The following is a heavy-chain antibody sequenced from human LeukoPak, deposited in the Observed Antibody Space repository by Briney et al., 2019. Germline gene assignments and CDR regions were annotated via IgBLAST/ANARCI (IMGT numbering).Heavy chain of an antibody. CDR2: INHSGST. V-gene: IGHV4-34*01. D-gene: IGHD1-26*01. CDR1: GGSFSGYY. CDR3: ARGWELLEKYYFDY. Sequence: SETLSLTCAVYGGSFSGYYWSWIRQPPGKGLEWIGGINHSGSTNYNPSLKSRVTISVDTSKNQFSLKLSSVTAADTAVYYCARGWELLEKYYFDYWGQGTLVTVSS. J-gene: IGHJ4*02.